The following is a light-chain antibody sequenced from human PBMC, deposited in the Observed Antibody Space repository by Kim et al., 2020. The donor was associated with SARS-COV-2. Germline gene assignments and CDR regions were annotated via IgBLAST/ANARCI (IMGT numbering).Light chain of an antibody. CDR1: ISDVDDYKY. J-gene: IGLJ3*02. Sequence: GQSVANSCTGTISDVDDYKYVTWFQPHPGKAPKRMIYEVSKRPSGFPDRFSSSKSGNTASLTVSGLQAEDEADYYCIAYAGSNNKVFGGGTQLTVL. CDR3: IAYAGSNNKV. V-gene: IGLV2-8*01. CDR2: EVS.